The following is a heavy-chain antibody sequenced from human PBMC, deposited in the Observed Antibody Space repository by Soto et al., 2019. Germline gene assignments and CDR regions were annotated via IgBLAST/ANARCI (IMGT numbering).Heavy chain of an antibody. Sequence: QVQVQQWGAGLLKPSETLSLTCAVYGGSFSGYYWSWIRQPPGKGLEWIAEINHSGSTNYNPSLKSRVTITVDTPKNQFSLKLNSVTAADTAVSYCARGQAILRFSEWSILKELYYLDYWGQGTLVTVSS. D-gene: IGHD3-3*01. J-gene: IGHJ4*02. CDR2: INHSGST. CDR1: GGSFSGYY. CDR3: ARGQAILRFSEWSILKELYYLDY. V-gene: IGHV4-34*01.